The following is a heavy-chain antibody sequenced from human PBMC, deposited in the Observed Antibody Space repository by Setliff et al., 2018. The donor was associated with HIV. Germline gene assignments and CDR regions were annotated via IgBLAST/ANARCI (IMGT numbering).Heavy chain of an antibody. CDR2: IYTSGST. J-gene: IGHJ3*01. V-gene: IGHV4-61*02. Sequence: LSLTCTVSGGSISSGSYTGSWIRQPAGKGREGIGRIYTSGSTNSNPSLKSRVTISLDTSKNQFSLKLSSVTAADTAVYYCAREVFRGWRIFDFWGHGTMVTVSS. CDR1: GGSISSGSYT. D-gene: IGHD2-21*01. CDR3: AREVFRGWRIFDF.